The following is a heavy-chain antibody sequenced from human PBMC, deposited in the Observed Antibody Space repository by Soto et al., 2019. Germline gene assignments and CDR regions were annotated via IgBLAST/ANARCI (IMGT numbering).Heavy chain of an antibody. CDR2: ISSSGSTI. CDR3: ARVLPRLLVTVFDI. J-gene: IGHJ3*02. D-gene: IGHD6-6*01. Sequence: GGSLRLSCAASGFTFSSYEMNWVRQAPGKGLEWVSYISSSGSTIYYADSVKGRFTISRDNAKNSLYLQMNSLRAEDTAVYYCARVLPRLLVTVFDIWGQGTMVTVSS. CDR1: GFTFSSYE. V-gene: IGHV3-48*03.